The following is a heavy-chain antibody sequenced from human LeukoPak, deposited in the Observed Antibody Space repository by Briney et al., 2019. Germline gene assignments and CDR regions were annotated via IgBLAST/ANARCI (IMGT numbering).Heavy chain of an antibody. V-gene: IGHV4-39*02. CDR3: ARALTYYDFWSGYYKAGAFDY. D-gene: IGHD3-3*01. CDR2: IYYSGST. CDR1: GGSISSSSYY. Sequence: SETLSLTCTVSGGSISSSSYYWGWIRQPPGKGLEWIGSIYYSGSTYYNPSLKSPVTISVDTSKNQFSLKLSSVTAADTAVYYCARALTYYDFWSGYYKAGAFDYWGQGTLVTVSS. J-gene: IGHJ4*02.